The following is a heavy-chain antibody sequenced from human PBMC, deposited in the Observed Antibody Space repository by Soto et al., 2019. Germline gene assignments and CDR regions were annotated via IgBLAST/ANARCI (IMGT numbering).Heavy chain of an antibody. J-gene: IGHJ4*02. CDR1: GYSFAGYW. V-gene: IGHV5-10-1*01. CDR2: IDPSDSQT. Sequence: GESLKISCKGSGYSFAGYWITWVRQKPGKGLEWMGRIDPSDSQTYYSPSFRGHVTISVTKSITTVFLQWSSLRASDTAMYYCARQIYDSDTGPDFQYYFDSWGQGTPVTVSS. CDR3: ARQIYDSDTGPDFQYYFDS. D-gene: IGHD3-22*01.